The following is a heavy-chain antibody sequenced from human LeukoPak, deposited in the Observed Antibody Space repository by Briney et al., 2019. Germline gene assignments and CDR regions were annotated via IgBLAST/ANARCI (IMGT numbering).Heavy chain of an antibody. Sequence: QSGGSLRLSCAASGFTFSSYAMSWVRQAPGKGLEWVSAISGSGGSTYYADSVKGRFTISRDNAKNSLYLQMNSLRAEDTAVYYCAKDLERYSSGWYSDYWGQGTLVTVSS. J-gene: IGHJ4*02. CDR2: ISGSGGST. V-gene: IGHV3-23*01. D-gene: IGHD6-19*01. CDR3: AKDLERYSSGWYSDY. CDR1: GFTFSSYA.